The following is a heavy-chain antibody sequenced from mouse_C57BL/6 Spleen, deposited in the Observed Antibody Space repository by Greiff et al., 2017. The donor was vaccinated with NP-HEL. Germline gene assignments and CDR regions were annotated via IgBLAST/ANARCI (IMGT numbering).Heavy chain of an antibody. CDR2: IRNKANGYTT. D-gene: IGHD2-4*01. J-gene: IGHJ3*01. V-gene: IGHV7-3*01. CDR1: GFTFTDYY. Sequence: EVKLMESGGGLVQPGGSLSLSCAASGFTFTDYYMSWVRQPPGKALEWLGFIRNKANGYTTEYSASVKGRFTISRDNSQSILYLQMNALRAEDSATYYCARYGDYDYDGGAWFAYWGQGTLVTVSA. CDR3: ARYGDYDYDGGAWFAY.